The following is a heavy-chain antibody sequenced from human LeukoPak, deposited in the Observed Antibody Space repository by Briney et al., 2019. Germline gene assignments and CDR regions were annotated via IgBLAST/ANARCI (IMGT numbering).Heavy chain of an antibody. J-gene: IGHJ4*02. D-gene: IGHD6-13*01. CDR3: AKDGLRQQLGFYFDY. CDR1: GFTFSSYA. V-gene: IGHV3-23*01. CDR2: ISGRGGST. Sequence: GGSLRLSCAASGFTFSSYAMSWVRQAPGKGLEWVSAISGRGGSTYYADSVKGRFTISRDNSKNTLYLQMNSLRAEDTAVYYCAKDGLRQQLGFYFDYWGQGTLVTVSS.